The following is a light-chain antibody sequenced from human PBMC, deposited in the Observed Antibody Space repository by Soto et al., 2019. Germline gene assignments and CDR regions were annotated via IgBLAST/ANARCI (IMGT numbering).Light chain of an antibody. CDR2: DVT. Sequence: QSVLTQPRSVSASPGQSVTISCTGTSSDVGAYDYVSWFQQHPGKAPKLMIYDVTERPSGVPDRFSGSKSGSTASLTISGLQAEDEADYYCCSYAGSYTLVFGGGTKLTVL. V-gene: IGLV2-11*01. J-gene: IGLJ2*01. CDR1: SSDVGAYDY. CDR3: CSYAGSYTLV.